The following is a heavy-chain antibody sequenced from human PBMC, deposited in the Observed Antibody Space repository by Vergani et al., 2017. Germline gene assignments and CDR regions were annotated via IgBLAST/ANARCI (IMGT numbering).Heavy chain of an antibody. V-gene: IGHV1-58*01. CDR1: GFTFTSSA. D-gene: IGHD3-9*01. CDR3: ARDGGRYTDYYFDY. CDR2: IVVGSGNT. Sequence: QMQLVQSGPEVKKPGTSVKVSCKASGFTFTSSAVQWVRQARGQRLEWIGWIVVGSGNTNYAQKFQERVTITRDMSTSTAYMELSSLRSEDTAVYYCARDGGRYTDYYFDYWGQGTLVTVSS. J-gene: IGHJ4*02.